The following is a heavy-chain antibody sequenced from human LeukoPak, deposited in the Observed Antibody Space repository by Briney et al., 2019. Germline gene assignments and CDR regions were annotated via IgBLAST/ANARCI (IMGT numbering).Heavy chain of an antibody. CDR1: GFTFDDYA. CDR3: AKAYGSGFGAFDI. CDR2: ISWNSGSI. J-gene: IGHJ3*02. D-gene: IGHD3-10*01. V-gene: IGHV3-9*01. Sequence: GGSLRLSCAASGFTFDDYAMHWVRQAPGKGLEWVSGISWNSGSIGYADSVKGRFTISRDNAKNSLYLQMNSLRAEDTALYYCAKAYGSGFGAFDIWGQGTMVTVSS.